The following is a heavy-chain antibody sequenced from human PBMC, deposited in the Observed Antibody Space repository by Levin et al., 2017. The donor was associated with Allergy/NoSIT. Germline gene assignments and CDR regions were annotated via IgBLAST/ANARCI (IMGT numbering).Heavy chain of an antibody. CDR2: TYFRSKWIN. J-gene: IGHJ6*02. CDR1: GDSVSSNTAA. CDR3: TRDPGRGYGMDV. Sequence: SQTLSLTCAISGDSVSSNTAAWNWIRQSPSRGLEWLGRTYFRSKWINEYAESVKSRISVNPDTSKNQFSLHLNSVTPDDTAVYFCTRDPGRGYGMDVWGQGTTVTVSS. V-gene: IGHV6-1*01.